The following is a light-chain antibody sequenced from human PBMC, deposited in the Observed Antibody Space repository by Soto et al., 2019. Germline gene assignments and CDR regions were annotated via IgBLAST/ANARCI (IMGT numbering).Light chain of an antibody. CDR3: QYCGPSRT. V-gene: IGKV1-5*01. CDR2: GTS. Sequence: DIQMTQSPSALSASVGDRVTITCRGSQGISSWLAWYQQKPGQAPRLLIFGTSNGATGIPDRFGGSGSETDFTLTISGLEPEDSAMYYCQYCGPSRTFGQGTKVEI. J-gene: IGKJ1*01. CDR1: QGISSW.